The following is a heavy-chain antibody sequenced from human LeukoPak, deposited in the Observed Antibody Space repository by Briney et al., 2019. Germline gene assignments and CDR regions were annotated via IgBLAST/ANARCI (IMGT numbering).Heavy chain of an antibody. V-gene: IGHV4-39*01. CDR2: IYYSGST. CDR3: ARTRLSNYYFDC. J-gene: IGHJ4*02. CDR1: GGSISSSSYY. Sequence: SETLSLTCTVSGGSISSSSYYWGWIRQPPGKGLEWIGSIYYSGSTYYNPSLKSRVTISVDTSKNQFSLKLSSVTAADTAVYYCARTRLSNYYFDCWGQGTLVTVSS. D-gene: IGHD4-11*01.